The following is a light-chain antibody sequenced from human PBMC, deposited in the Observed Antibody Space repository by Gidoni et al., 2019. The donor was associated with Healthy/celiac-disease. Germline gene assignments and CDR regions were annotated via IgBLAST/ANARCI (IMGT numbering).Light chain of an antibody. CDR2: GAS. J-gene: IGKJ1*01. Sequence: SLSPGERATLSCRASQSVSSSYLAWYQQKPGQAPRLLIYGASSRATGIPDRFSGSGSGTDFTITISRLEHEDFAVYYCQQYGSSPPWTFGQGTKVEIK. CDR1: QSVSSSY. CDR3: QQYGSSPPWT. V-gene: IGKV3-20*01.